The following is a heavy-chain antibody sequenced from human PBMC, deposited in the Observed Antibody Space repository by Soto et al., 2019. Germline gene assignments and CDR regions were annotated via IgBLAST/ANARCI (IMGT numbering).Heavy chain of an antibody. CDR2: IYYSGST. CDR3: ARVATDIVVVPAAIYWFDP. CDR1: GGSINSGDYY. V-gene: IGHV4-30-4*01. D-gene: IGHD2-2*01. Sequence: SETLSLTCTVSGGSINSGDYYWSWIRQPPGKGLEWIGYIYYSGSTYYNPSLKSRVTISVDTSKNQFSLKLSSVTAADTAVYYCARVATDIVVVPAAIYWFDPWGQGTLVTVSS. J-gene: IGHJ5*02.